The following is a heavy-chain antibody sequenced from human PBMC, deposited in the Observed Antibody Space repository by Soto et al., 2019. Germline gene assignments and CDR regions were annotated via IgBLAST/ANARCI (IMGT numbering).Heavy chain of an antibody. V-gene: IGHV4-34*01. CDR1: GGSFSGYY. D-gene: IGHD3-9*01. Sequence: SETLSLTCAVYGGSFSGYYWSWIRQPPGKGLEWIGEINHSGSTNYNPSLKSRVTISVDTSKNQFSLKLSSVTAADTAVYYCARAYYDILTGYPYYYYMDVWGKGTTVTVSS. J-gene: IGHJ6*03. CDR2: INHSGST. CDR3: ARAYYDILTGYPYYYYMDV.